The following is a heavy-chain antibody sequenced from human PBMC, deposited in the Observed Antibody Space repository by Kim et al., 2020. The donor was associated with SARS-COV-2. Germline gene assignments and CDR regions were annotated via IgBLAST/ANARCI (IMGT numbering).Heavy chain of an antibody. V-gene: IGHV1-3*01. CDR3: ARDLVPDYGDYVGGFFDP. CDR1: GYTFTSYA. Sequence: ASVKVSCKASGYTFTSYAMHWVRQAPGQRLEWMGWINAGNGNTKYSQKFQGRVTITRDTSASTAYMELSSLRSEDTAVYYCARDLVPDYGDYVGGFFDPWGQGTLVTVSS. D-gene: IGHD4-17*01. J-gene: IGHJ5*02. CDR2: INAGNGNT.